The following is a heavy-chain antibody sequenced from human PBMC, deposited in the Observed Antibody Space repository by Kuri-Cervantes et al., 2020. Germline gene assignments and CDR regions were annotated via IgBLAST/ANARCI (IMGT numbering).Heavy chain of an antibody. CDR1: GFTFSGSA. CDR2: IRSNANSYAT. Sequence: AGSLSLSCTASGFTFSGSAMHWVRQASGKGLEWVGRIRSNANSYATAYAASVKGRFTISRDDSKNTASLQMNSLKTEDTAVYYCAPFNARDAFNVWGQGTMVTVSS. D-gene: IGHD2/OR15-2a*01. J-gene: IGHJ3*01. V-gene: IGHV3-73*01. CDR3: APFNARDAFNV.